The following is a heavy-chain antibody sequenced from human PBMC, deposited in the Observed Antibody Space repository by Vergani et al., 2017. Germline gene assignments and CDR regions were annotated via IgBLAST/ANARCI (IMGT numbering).Heavy chain of an antibody. CDR2: ISGDGGST. CDR3: AKDQSNRGRAYDDFWSGYNYYGMDV. Sequence: EVQLVESGGGVVQPGGSLRLSCAASGFTFDDYAMHWVRQAPGKGLEWVSLISGDGGSTYYADSVKGRFTSSRDNSKNSLSLQMNSLRTEDTALYYCAKDQSNRGRAYDDFWSGYNYYGMDVGGQGTTVTVSS. D-gene: IGHD3-3*01. V-gene: IGHV3-43*02. J-gene: IGHJ6*02. CDR1: GFTFDDYA.